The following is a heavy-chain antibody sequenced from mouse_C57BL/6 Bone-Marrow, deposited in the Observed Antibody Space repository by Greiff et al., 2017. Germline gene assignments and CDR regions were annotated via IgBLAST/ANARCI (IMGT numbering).Heavy chain of an antibody. CDR1: GFTFSSYG. CDR2: ISSGGSYT. CDR3: ARRGYGSSSLYYFDY. J-gene: IGHJ2*01. V-gene: IGHV5-6*01. D-gene: IGHD1-1*01. Sequence: EVQGVESGGDLVKPGGSLKLSCAASGFTFSSYGMSWVRQTPDKRLEWVATISSGGSYTYYPDSVKGRFTISRDNAKNTLYLQMSSLKSEDTAMYYCARRGYGSSSLYYFDYWGQGTTLTVPS.